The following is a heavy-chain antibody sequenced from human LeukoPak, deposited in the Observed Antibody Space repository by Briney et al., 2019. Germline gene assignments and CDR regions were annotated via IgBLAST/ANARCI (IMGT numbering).Heavy chain of an antibody. D-gene: IGHD5-24*01. CDR2: ISGNGSSK. J-gene: IGHJ6*03. V-gene: IGHV3-23*01. CDR1: GFTFSSYA. Sequence: GGSLRLSCAASGFTFSSYAMRWVRQAPGKGLEWVAAISGNGSSKYYADSVKGRFTISRDNSKNTLYLQMNSLRAEDTAVYYCARGPVEMPTISRYYYYYMDVRGKGTSVTVCS. CDR3: ARGPVEMPTISRYYYYYMDV.